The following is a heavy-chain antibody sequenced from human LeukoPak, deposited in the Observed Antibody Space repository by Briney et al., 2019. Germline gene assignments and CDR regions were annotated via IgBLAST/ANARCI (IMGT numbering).Heavy chain of an antibody. CDR2: ISSSSSYI. V-gene: IGHV3-21*01. Sequence: GGSLRLSCAASGFTFSSYSMNWVRQAPGKGLEWVSSISSSSSYIYYADSVKGRFTISRDNAKNSLYLQMNSLRAEDTAVYYCARGHGRFSIAAPIGVWGQGTTVTVSS. D-gene: IGHD6-6*01. CDR3: ARGHGRFSIAAPIGV. CDR1: GFTFSSYS. J-gene: IGHJ6*02.